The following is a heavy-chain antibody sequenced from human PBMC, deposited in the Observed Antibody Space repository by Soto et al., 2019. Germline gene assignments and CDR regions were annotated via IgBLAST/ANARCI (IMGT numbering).Heavy chain of an antibody. J-gene: IGHJ4*02. V-gene: IGHV1-3*05. CDR2: INAGNGNT. CDR3: AGGGPPIDY. Sequence: QVQLVQSGAEEKKPGASVKVSCKASGYTFSSYAMHWVRQAPGQRLEWMGWINAGNGNTKYSQKFQGRVTITRDTSAGPADMELSRLRSEDTAVYYCAGGGPPIDYWGQGPLVTVSS. CDR1: GYTFSSYA. D-gene: IGHD3-10*01.